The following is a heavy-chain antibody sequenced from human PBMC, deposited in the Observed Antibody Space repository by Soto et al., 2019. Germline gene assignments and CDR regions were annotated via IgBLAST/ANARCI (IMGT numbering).Heavy chain of an antibody. CDR1: GYRFSSYW. D-gene: IGHD1-26*01. CDR2: IYPGDSHTGDSAT. V-gene: IGHV5-51*01. J-gene: IGHJ4*02. CDR3: AKYTGSYWIFVTIDS. Sequence: EVQLVQSGAEVKKPGDSLKISCKGSGYRFSSYWIGWVRQMPGKGLEWMGIIYPGDSHTGDSATRYSPSFQGQVTISVDKSISTAYLQWNSLKASDTAMYYCAKYTGSYWIFVTIDSWGQGTLVTVSS.